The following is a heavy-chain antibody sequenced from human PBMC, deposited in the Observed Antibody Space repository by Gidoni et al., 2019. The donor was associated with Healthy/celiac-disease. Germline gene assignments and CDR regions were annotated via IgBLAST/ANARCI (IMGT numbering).Heavy chain of an antibody. CDR3: TVSYDFWSGSFF. V-gene: IGHV3-73*02. CDR2: IRSKANSYAT. Sequence: EVQLVESGGGLVQPGGSLKLSCAASGFTFSGSAMHWVRQASGKGLEWVGRIRSKANSYATAYAASVKGRFTISRDDSKNTAYLQMNSLKTEDTAVYYCTVSYDFWSGSFFWGQGTLVTVSS. J-gene: IGHJ4*02. CDR1: GFTFSGSA. D-gene: IGHD3-3*01.